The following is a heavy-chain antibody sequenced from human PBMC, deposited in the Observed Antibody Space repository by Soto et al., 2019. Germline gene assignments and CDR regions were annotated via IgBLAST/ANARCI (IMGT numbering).Heavy chain of an antibody. D-gene: IGHD3-22*01. V-gene: IGHV4-59*08. CDR3: AGLRQTDRSITRANWFDP. CDR2: IYYSGST. Sequence: SETLSLTCTVSDGSIISHSWNWILQPPWRGLEWIGCIYYSGSTNYNPSLKSRVTISLDTSKNQFSLSLASVTAADTAVYYCAGLRQTDRSITRANWFDPWGQGTLVTVSS. J-gene: IGHJ5*02. CDR1: DGSIISHS.